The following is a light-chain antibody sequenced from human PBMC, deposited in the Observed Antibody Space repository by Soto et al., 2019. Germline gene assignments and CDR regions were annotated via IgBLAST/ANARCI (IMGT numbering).Light chain of an antibody. CDR3: QQYGSSGT. CDR1: QSVDSH. Sequence: EIVLTQSPATLSVSPGERATLSCRASQSVDSHLHWYQQKPGQAPRLLIYGASNRATGIPDRFSGSGSGTDFTLTISRLEPEDFAVYYCQQYGSSGTFGRGTKVDIK. V-gene: IGKV3-20*01. J-gene: IGKJ4*02. CDR2: GAS.